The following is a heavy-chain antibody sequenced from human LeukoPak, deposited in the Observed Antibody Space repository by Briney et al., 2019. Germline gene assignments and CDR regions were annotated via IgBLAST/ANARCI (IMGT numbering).Heavy chain of an antibody. CDR1: GFTFNNYW. Sequence: GGSLRLSCAASGFTFNNYWMSWVRQAPGKGLEWVANIKQDGSEKYYVDSVKGRFTISRDNAKNSLYLQMNSLRAEDTAVYYCARDGRQVDRPPYDYWGQGTLVAVSS. V-gene: IGHV3-7*01. CDR3: ARDGRQVDRPPYDY. J-gene: IGHJ4*02. D-gene: IGHD5-12*01. CDR2: IKQDGSEK.